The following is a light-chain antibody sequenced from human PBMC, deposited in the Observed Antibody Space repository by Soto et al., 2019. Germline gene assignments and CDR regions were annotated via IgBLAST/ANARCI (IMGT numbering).Light chain of an antibody. CDR1: NIGSKS. CDR3: QVWDSSSDHPGVV. CDR2: YDS. V-gene: IGLV3-21*04. J-gene: IGLJ2*01. Sequence: SYELTQPPSVSVAPGKTARITCGGNNIGSKSVHWYQQKPGQAPVLVIYYDSDRPSGIPERFSGSNSGNTATLTISRVEAGDEADYYCQVWDSSSDHPGVVFGGGTKQTVL.